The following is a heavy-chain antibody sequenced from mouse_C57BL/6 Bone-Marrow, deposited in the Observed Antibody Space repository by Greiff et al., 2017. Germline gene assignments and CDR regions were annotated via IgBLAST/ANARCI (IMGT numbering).Heavy chain of an antibody. Sequence: ELKLVESGGGLVQPGGSLSLSCAASGFTFTDYYMSWVRQPPGKALEWLGFIRNKANGYTTEYSASVKGRFTISRDNSQSILYLQMNALRAEDSATYYCARYRGYYAMDYWGQGTSVTVSS. CDR1: GFTFTDYY. CDR2: IRNKANGYTT. J-gene: IGHJ4*01. V-gene: IGHV7-3*01. CDR3: ARYRGYYAMDY.